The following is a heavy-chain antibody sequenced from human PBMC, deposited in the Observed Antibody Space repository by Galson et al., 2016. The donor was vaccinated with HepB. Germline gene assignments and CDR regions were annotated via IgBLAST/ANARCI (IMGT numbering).Heavy chain of an antibody. V-gene: IGHV1-69*06. J-gene: IGHJ6*02. D-gene: IGHD3-3*01. CDR1: GGDFLRFA. CDR2: IIPVYGTP. CDR3: ARPITTHYYHYDMDI. Sequence: SVKVSCKASGGDFLRFAINWVRQAPGQGLEWMGGIIPVYGTPEYAQKFWERVSISADKSTTTAYLEVRSLTSEDSAVYFGARPITTHYYHYDMDIWGQGTTVTVSS.